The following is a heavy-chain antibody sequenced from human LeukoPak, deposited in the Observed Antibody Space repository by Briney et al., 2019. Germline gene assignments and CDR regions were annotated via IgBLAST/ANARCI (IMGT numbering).Heavy chain of an antibody. D-gene: IGHD4-17*01. CDR3: ARDHDYGDFDY. Sequence: GGSLRLPCAASRYPYKDYYTRWTRRAPGKGLEGVSYIIRSGNNIFYTDSVKARYTISRHNSKNSLYLQMNSLRAEDTDVYYCARDHDYGDFDYWGQGTLVTVSS. CDR1: RYPYKDYY. V-gene: IGHV3-11*01. J-gene: IGHJ4*02. CDR2: IIRSGNNI.